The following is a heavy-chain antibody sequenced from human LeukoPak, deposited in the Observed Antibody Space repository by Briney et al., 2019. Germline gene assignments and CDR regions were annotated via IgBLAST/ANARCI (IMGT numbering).Heavy chain of an antibody. V-gene: IGHV1-69*13. CDR1: GGTFSSYA. D-gene: IGHD4-23*01. CDR3: ARVGAYGGNSGTTSYYFDY. J-gene: IGHJ4*02. Sequence: SVKVSCKASGGTFSSYAISWVRQAPGQGLEWMGGIIPIFGTANYAQKFQGRVTITADESTSTAYMELSSLRSEDTAVYYCARVGAYGGNSGTTSYYFDYWGQGTLVTVSS. CDR2: IIPIFGTA.